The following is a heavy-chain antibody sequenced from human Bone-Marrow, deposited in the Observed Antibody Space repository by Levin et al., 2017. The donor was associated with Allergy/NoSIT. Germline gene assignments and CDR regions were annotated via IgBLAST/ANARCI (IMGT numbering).Heavy chain of an antibody. D-gene: IGHD3-10*01. V-gene: IGHV3-7*01. J-gene: IGHJ4*02. Sequence: GESLKISCVGSGFTFGQYWMTWVRQAPGKGLQWVATIKQDGSEKYFQASVKGRFSISRDNAMASLFLQMDSLRVADTAVYFCARDRGGLTVFASTSAQDQWGQGTVVSVCS. CDR1: GFTFGQYW. CDR2: IKQDGSEK. CDR3: ARDRGGLTVFASTSAQDQ.